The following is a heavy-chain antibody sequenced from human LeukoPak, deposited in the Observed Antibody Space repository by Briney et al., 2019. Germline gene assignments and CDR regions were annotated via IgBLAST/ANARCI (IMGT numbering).Heavy chain of an antibody. V-gene: IGHV4-38-2*01. CDR2: IYQSGST. D-gene: IGHD6-19*01. J-gene: IGHJ4*02. Sequence: PSETLSLTCAVSGYSISSGYYWDWIRQPPGKGLEWIGSIYQSGSTSYNPSLKSRVTLSVDTSKNQFSLKLSSVTAADTAVYYCASPRYSSGWYRYWGQGTLVTVSS. CDR1: GYSISSGYY. CDR3: ASPRYSSGWYRY.